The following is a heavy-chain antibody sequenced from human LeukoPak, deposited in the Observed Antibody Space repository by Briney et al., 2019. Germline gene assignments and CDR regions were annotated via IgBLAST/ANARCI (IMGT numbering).Heavy chain of an antibody. J-gene: IGHJ4*02. Sequence: GGSLRLSCAASGFTFSSYWMSWVRQAPGKGLEWVAVISYDGSNKYYADSVKGRFTISRDNSKNTLYLQMNSLRAEDTAVYYCARDLRGYSYGGLDYWGQGTLVTVSS. CDR1: GFTFSSYW. CDR2: ISYDGSNK. V-gene: IGHV3-30*03. CDR3: ARDLRGYSYGGLDY. D-gene: IGHD5-18*01.